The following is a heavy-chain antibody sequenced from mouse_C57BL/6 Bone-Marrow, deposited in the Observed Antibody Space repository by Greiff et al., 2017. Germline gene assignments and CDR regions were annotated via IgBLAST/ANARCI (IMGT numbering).Heavy chain of an antibody. Sequence: VQLQQSGAELVRPGASVKLSCKASGYTFTDYYINWVKQRPGQGLEWIARIYPGSGNTYYNEKFKGKATLTAEKSSSTAYMQLSSLTSEDSAVYFCARKELGRNYAMDYWGQGTSVTVSS. CDR3: ARKELGRNYAMDY. CDR2: IYPGSGNT. D-gene: IGHD4-1*01. CDR1: GYTFTDYY. J-gene: IGHJ4*01. V-gene: IGHV1-76*01.